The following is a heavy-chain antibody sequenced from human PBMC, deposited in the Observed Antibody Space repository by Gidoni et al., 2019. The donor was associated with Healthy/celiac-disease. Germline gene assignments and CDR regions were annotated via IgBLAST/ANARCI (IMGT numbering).Heavy chain of an antibody. CDR2: INPSEST. CDR1: GGSFSGYY. CDR3: ARGRGGGGGY. J-gene: IGHJ4*02. V-gene: IGHV4-34*01. D-gene: IGHD3-16*01. Sequence: QVQLQQWGAGLLKPSETLSLTCAVYGGSFSGYYWSWLRQPPGKGLGWIGEINPSESTNYTPSLKSGVTISVDTSKNQFSLKLGSGTAADTAVYYCARGRGGGGGYWGQGTLVTVSS.